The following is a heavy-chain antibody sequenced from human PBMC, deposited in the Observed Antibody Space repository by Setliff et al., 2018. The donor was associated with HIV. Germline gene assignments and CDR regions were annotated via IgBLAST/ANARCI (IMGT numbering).Heavy chain of an antibody. J-gene: IGHJ4*02. D-gene: IGHD2-2*01. CDR3: ARFSSVYAAIDN. Sequence: ASVKVSCKASGYTFNSYLVYWVRQAPGQRLEWMGWIHPGNDNREYSQRLQGRLTMTRDTSASMVYMELNSLTSEDTAVYLCARFSSVYAAIDNWGPGTLVTVSS. CDR1: GYTFNSYL. V-gene: IGHV1-3*01. CDR2: IHPGNDNR.